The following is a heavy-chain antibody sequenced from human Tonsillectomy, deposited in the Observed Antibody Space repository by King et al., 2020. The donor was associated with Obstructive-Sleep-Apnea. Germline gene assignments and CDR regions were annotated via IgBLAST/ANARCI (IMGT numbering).Heavy chain of an antibody. CDR1: GGSISSYY. CDR2: IYYSGST. V-gene: IGHV4-59*01. D-gene: IGHD1-26*01. J-gene: IGHJ5*02. Sequence: QLQESGPGLVKPSETLSLTCTVSGGSISSYYWSWMRQPPGKGLEWIGYIYYSGSTNYNPSLKSRVTISVDTSKNQFSLRLGSVTAADTAVYYCASGRGGGEDWFDPWGQGTLVTVSS. CDR3: ASGRGGGEDWFDP.